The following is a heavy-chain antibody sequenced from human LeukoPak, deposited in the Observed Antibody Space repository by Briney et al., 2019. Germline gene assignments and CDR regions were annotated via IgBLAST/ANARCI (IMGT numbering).Heavy chain of an antibody. CDR1: GGSVSRSPYY. Sequence: SETLSLTCTVSGGSVSRSPYYWGWIRQPPGKGLEWIGNIYYSGSTYYNPSLKSRVTISVDTSKNQFSLKVTSVTAADTAVYYCARDQARYYYYMDVWGKGTTVTVSS. V-gene: IGHV4-39*07. CDR3: ARDQARYYYYMDV. CDR2: IYYSGST. J-gene: IGHJ6*03.